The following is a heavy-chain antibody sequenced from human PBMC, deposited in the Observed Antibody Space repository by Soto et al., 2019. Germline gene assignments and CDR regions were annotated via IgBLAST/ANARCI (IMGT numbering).Heavy chain of an antibody. CDR3: AKNHDYGEYGMDV. J-gene: IGHJ6*02. V-gene: IGHV3-30*18. CDR2: ISYDGSNK. Sequence: QVQLVESGGGVVQPGRSLRLSCAASGFTFSSYGMHWVRQAPGKGLEWVAVISYDGSNKYYADSVKGRFTISRDNSKNTLYLQMNSLRAEDTAVYYCAKNHDYGEYGMDVWGQGTTVTVSS. D-gene: IGHD4-17*01. CDR1: GFTFSSYG.